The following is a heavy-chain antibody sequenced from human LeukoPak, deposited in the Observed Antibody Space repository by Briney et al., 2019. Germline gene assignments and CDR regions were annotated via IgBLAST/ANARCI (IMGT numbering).Heavy chain of an antibody. D-gene: IGHD5-12*01. CDR3: ARVIGEGYDYDYYYGMDV. CDR2: IIPIFGTA. J-gene: IGHJ6*02. CDR1: GGTFSSYA. V-gene: IGHV1-69*13. Sequence: ASVKVSCKASGGTFSSYAISWVRQAPGQGLEWMGGIIPIFGTANYAQKFQGRVTVTADESTSTAYMELSSLRPEDTAVYYCARVIGEGYDYDYYYGMDVWGQGTTVTVSS.